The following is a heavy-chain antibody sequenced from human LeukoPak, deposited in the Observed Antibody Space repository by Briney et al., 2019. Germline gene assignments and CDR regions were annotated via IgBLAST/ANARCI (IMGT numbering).Heavy chain of an antibody. D-gene: IGHD3-22*01. V-gene: IGHV5-51*01. Sequence: GEPLQISCQGSGYSFTSYWIGWVRQLPGKGLEWMGIIYPGDSDTRYSPSFQGQVTISADKSISTAYLQWSSLKASDTAMYYCARAIGGNWFDPWGQGTLVTVSS. J-gene: IGHJ5*02. CDR3: ARAIGGNWFDP. CDR2: IYPGDSDT. CDR1: GYSFTSYW.